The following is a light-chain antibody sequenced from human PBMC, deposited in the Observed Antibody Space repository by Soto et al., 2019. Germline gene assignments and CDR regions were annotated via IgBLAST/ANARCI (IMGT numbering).Light chain of an antibody. CDR1: QGIRKD. CDR3: LPDYNYPPWT. Sequence: MRRSPSSQSASVGDKVTITCRESQGIRKDLGGYEQKPGKAPKLLIYAASSLQSGVPSRFSGSGSGTDFTPTISSLQPEDFATYYCLPDYNYPPWTFGQGTKVDI. V-gene: IGKV1-6*01. CDR2: AAS. J-gene: IGKJ1*01.